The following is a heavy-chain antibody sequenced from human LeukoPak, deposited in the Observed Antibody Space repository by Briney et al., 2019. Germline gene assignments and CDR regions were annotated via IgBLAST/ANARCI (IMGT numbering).Heavy chain of an antibody. Sequence: SETLSLTCTVSGGSISSGSYYWSWIRQPAGKGLEWIGRIYTSGSTNYNPSLKSRVTISVDTSKNQFPLKLSSVTAADTAVYYCARSYYYDSMETGYWGQGTLVTVSS. J-gene: IGHJ4*02. CDR2: IYTSGST. D-gene: IGHD3-22*01. V-gene: IGHV4-61*02. CDR3: ARSYYYDSMETGY. CDR1: GGSISSGSYY.